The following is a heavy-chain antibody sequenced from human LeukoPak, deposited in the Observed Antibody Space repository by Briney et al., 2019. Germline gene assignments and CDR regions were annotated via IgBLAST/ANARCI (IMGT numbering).Heavy chain of an antibody. CDR3: ARDLNPDYVWGSYRN. V-gene: IGHV1-18*01. CDR2: ISAYNGNT. D-gene: IGHD3-16*02. J-gene: IGHJ4*02. CDR1: GYTFTSYG. Sequence: ASVKVSCKASGYTFTSYGISWVRQAPGQGLEWMGWISAYNGNTNYAQKLQGRVTMTTDTSTSTAYMELRSLRSDDTAVYYCARDLNPDYVWGSYRNWGQGTLVTVSS.